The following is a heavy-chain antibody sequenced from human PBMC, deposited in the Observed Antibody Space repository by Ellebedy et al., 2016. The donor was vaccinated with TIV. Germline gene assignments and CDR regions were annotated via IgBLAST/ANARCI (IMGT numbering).Heavy chain of an antibody. D-gene: IGHD2-8*02. J-gene: IGHJ5*02. CDR3: ARAGATGAPGGNWFDP. CDR1: GGSISSGGYY. CDR2: IYYSGST. V-gene: IGHV4-31*03. Sequence: SETLSLXCTVSGGSISSGGYYWSWIRLHPGKGLEWIGYIYYSGSTYYNPSLKSRVTISVDTSKNQFSLKLSSVTAADTAVYYCARAGATGAPGGNWFDPWGQGTLVTVSS.